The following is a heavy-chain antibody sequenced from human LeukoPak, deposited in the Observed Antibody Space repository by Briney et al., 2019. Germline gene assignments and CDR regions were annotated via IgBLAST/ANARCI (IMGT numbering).Heavy chain of an antibody. CDR1: GFTFSSYA. V-gene: IGHV3-30-3*01. J-gene: IGHJ5*02. Sequence: GGSLRLSCAASGFTFSSYAMHWVRQAPGKGLEWVAVISYDGSNKYYADSVEGRFTISRDNSKNTLYLQMNSLRAEDTAVYYCARDLNSGSYLLMSDNWFDPWGQGTLVTVSS. CDR3: ARDLNSGSYLLMSDNWFDP. CDR2: ISYDGSNK. D-gene: IGHD1-26*01.